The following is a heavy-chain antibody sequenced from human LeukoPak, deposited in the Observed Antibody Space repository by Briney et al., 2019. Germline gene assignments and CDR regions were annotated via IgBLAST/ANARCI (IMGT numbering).Heavy chain of an antibody. Sequence: PGGSLRISCAAPGFNFSGYRKNWVRQAPGKGLEWVSYIRSSGSPIYCADSVKGRFTISRDNAKNSVYLQMNSLRAEDTAVYYCLPWAATGALEQGQFADWGKRILVTVSS. CDR1: GFNFSGYR. CDR3: LPWAATGALEQGQFAD. V-gene: IGHV3-48*01. D-gene: IGHD6-13*01. J-gene: IGHJ4*02. CDR2: IRSSGSPI.